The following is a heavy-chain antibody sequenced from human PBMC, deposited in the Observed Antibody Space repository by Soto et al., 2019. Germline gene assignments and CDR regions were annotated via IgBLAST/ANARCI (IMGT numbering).Heavy chain of an antibody. V-gene: IGHV3-23*01. CDR1: GFTFSSYA. Sequence: GGSLRLSCAASGFTFSSYAMSWVRQAPGKGLEWVSAISGSGGSTYYADSVKGRFTISRDNSKNTLYLQMNSLRAEDTAVYYCAKDPGTXTTLVYKPRYYYYGMDVWGQGTTVTVSS. CDR2: ISGSGGST. CDR3: AKDPGTXTTLVYKPRYYYYGMDV. J-gene: IGHJ6*02. D-gene: IGHD1-7*01.